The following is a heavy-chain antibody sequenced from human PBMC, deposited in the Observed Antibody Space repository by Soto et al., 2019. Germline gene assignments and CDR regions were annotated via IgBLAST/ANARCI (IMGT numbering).Heavy chain of an antibody. D-gene: IGHD1-26*01. J-gene: IGHJ4*02. CDR1: GFTFSSYS. Sequence: GGSLRLSCAASGFTFSSYSMNWVRQAPGKGLEWVSAISGGGGSTYYADSVKGRFTISRDNSKNTLYLQMNSLRAEDTAVYYCAKEGPLSGSHSTDYWGQGTLVTVSS. CDR3: AKEGPLSGSHSTDY. V-gene: IGHV3-23*01. CDR2: ISGGGGST.